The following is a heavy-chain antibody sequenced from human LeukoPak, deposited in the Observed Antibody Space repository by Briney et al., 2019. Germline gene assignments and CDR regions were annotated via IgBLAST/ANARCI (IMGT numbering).Heavy chain of an antibody. D-gene: IGHD3-22*01. CDR3: AKRDNNDYYTGLHVFDI. CDR1: GFTFSSYA. V-gene: IGHV3-23*01. Sequence: GGSLRLSCAASGFTFSSYAMTWVRQAPGKGPEWGSGISGSGGRTYYTDSVKGRFTISRDNSKNTLDLQMNSLRAEDTAVYYCAKRDNNDYYTGLHVFDIWGQGTMVTVSS. CDR2: ISGSGGRT. J-gene: IGHJ3*02.